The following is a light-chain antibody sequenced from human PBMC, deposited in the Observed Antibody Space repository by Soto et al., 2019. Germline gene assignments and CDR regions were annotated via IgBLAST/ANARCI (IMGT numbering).Light chain of an antibody. CDR3: QQYNSYSP. Sequence: DIQMTQSPSTLSASVGDRVTITCRASQSISSWLAWYQQKPGKAPKLLIYKASSLESGVPSRFSGSGSRTEFTLTISSLQPDDFATYYCQQYNSYSPFGQGTKVDI. CDR1: QSISSW. V-gene: IGKV1-5*03. CDR2: KAS. J-gene: IGKJ1*01.